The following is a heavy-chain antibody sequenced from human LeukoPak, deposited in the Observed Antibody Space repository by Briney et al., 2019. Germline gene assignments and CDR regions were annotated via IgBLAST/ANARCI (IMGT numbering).Heavy chain of an antibody. Sequence: GGSLRLSCAASGFTVSSSYMSWVRQAPGKGLEWVSVIYSGGSTYYADSVKGRFTISRDNSKNTLYLQMNSLRAEDTAVYYCARELRYFDWLLSAPRDAFDIWGQGTMVTVSS. D-gene: IGHD3-9*01. CDR1: GFTVSSSY. V-gene: IGHV3-66*01. J-gene: IGHJ3*02. CDR2: IYSGGST. CDR3: ARELRYFDWLLSAPRDAFDI.